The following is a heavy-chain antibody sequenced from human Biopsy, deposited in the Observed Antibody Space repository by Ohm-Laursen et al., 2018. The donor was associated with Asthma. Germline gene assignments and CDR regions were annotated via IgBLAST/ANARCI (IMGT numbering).Heavy chain of an antibody. Sequence: SLRLSCSAPGFTFHNYVMHWVRQAPGKGLEWVAGIFFDGSNKYYADSVRGRFTISRDNSKDTLYLQVNSLRGDDTAVYYCARGKTWGRSYYFDYWGQGTLVTVSS. D-gene: IGHD6-6*01. V-gene: IGHV3-30-3*01. J-gene: IGHJ4*02. CDR1: GFTFHNYV. CDR3: ARGKTWGRSYYFDY. CDR2: IFFDGSNK.